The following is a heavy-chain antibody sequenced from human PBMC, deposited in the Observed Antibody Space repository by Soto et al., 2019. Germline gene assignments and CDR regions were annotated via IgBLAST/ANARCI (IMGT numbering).Heavy chain of an antibody. J-gene: IGHJ6*02. D-gene: IGHD6-13*01. Sequence: QVQLVQSGAEVKKPGASVKVSCKASGYTFTSYYMHWVRQAPGQGLEWMGIINPSGGSTSYAQKFQGRGTMTRDTSTGTVYMELGSLRSEDTAVYYCASSGAASIAAACTGYYFGMDVWGQGTTVTVSS. CDR3: ASSGAASIAAACTGYYFGMDV. CDR1: GYTFTSYY. CDR2: INPSGGST. V-gene: IGHV1-46*01.